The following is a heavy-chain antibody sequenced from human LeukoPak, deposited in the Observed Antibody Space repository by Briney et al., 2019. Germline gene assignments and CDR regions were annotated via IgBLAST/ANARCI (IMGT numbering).Heavy chain of an antibody. CDR1: GFTFSSYA. V-gene: IGHV3-23*01. Sequence: PGGSLRLSCAVSGFTFSSYAMSWVRQAPGKGLEWVSSISGSGYSTYYADSVKGRFTISRDNSKNTLYLQMNSLRAEDTAVYYCAKGVVVTGTTSLHYMDVWGKGTTVTVSS. J-gene: IGHJ6*03. D-gene: IGHD1-20*01. CDR3: AKGVVVTGTTSLHYMDV. CDR2: ISGSGYST.